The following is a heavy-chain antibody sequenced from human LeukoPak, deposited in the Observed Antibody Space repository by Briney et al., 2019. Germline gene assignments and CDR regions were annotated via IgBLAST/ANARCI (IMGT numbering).Heavy chain of an antibody. Sequence: PSETLSLTCTVSGGSIRSSSYYWGWIRQPPGKGLEWIGSIYYSGSTYYNPSLKSRVTISVDTSKNQFSLKLSSVTAADTAVYYCARGSGSYHDFDYWGQGTLVTVSS. CDR1: GGSIRSSSYY. J-gene: IGHJ4*02. V-gene: IGHV4-39*07. CDR2: IYYSGST. D-gene: IGHD1-26*01. CDR3: ARGSGSYHDFDY.